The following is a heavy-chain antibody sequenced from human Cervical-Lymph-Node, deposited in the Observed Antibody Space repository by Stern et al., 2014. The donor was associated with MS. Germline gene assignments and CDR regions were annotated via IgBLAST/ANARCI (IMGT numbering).Heavy chain of an antibody. Sequence: QVQLQESGPGLVKPSQTLSLTCTVSGGSITRGGDYWSWVRQRPGKGLEWVGYIIYSGSSYYNPSLKSRVTISVDTSKNQFSLRLTSVTAADTAVYYCARFSLFGEYYFDSWGQGTLVTVSS. CDR1: GGSITRGGDY. D-gene: IGHD3-10*01. CDR2: IIYSGSS. V-gene: IGHV4-31*02. J-gene: IGHJ4*02. CDR3: ARFSLFGEYYFDS.